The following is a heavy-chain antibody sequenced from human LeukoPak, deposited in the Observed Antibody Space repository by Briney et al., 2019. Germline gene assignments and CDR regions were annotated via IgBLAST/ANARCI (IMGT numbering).Heavy chain of an antibody. CDR3: AKPISGGLAVTADWFDP. V-gene: IGHV3-23*01. CDR1: GFAFSFYA. J-gene: IGHJ5*01. D-gene: IGHD6-19*01. CDR2: INANSGST. Sequence: GGSLRLSCEASGFAFSFYAMSWLRQPPGKGLEWVSTINANSGSTSYAASVRGRFTISRDNSKNTLCLQLNTLRAEDTAVYYCAKPISGGLAVTADWFDPWGQGALVVVSS.